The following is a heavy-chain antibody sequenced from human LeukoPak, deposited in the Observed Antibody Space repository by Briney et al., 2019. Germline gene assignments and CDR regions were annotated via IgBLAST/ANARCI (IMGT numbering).Heavy chain of an antibody. J-gene: IGHJ6*04. CDR1: GFTFSTYA. CDR2: ILHDGSNK. V-gene: IGHV3-30*04. CDR3: AELGITMIGGV. D-gene: IGHD3-10*02. Sequence: PGGSLRLSCAVSGFTFSTYAMHWVRQAPGKGLEWAALILHDGSNKYYADSVKGRFTISRDNAKNSLYLQMNSLRAEDTAVYYCAELGITMIGGVWGKGTTVTISS.